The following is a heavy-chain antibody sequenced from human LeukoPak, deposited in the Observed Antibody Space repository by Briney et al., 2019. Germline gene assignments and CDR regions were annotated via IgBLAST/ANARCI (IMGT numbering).Heavy chain of an antibody. V-gene: IGHV1-18*01. Sequence: ASVKVSCKASGYTFTSYGISWVRQAPGQGLEWMGWISAYNGNTNYAQKLQGRVTMTTDTSTSTAYMELRSLRSDDTAVYYCARGSSSTSCFDYYYYGMDVWGQGTTVTVSS. CDR3: ARGSSSTSCFDYYYYGMDV. CDR1: GYTFTSYG. J-gene: IGHJ6*02. CDR2: ISAYNGNT. D-gene: IGHD2-2*01.